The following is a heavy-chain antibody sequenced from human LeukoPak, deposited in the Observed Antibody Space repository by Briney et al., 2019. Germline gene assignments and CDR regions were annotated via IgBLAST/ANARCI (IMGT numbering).Heavy chain of an antibody. D-gene: IGHD7-27*01. CDR1: GFTFSSYA. J-gene: IGHJ4*02. CDR2: ISGSGDNT. V-gene: IGHV3-23*01. CDR3: AIDPNWETHN. Sequence: PGGSLRLSCAASGFTFSSYAMSWVRQAPGKGLEWVSGISGSGDNTYYADSVMGRFTISRDNSKNTLYLQMTNLRVDDTALYYCAIDPNWETHNWGQGVLVTVSS.